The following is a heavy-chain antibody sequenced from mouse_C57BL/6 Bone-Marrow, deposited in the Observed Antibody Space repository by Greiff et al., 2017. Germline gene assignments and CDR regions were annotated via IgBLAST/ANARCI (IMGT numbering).Heavy chain of an antibody. CDR2: IYPGSGNT. CDR3: ARGSIYYGPFDY. V-gene: IGHV1-66*01. CDR1: GYSFTSYY. J-gene: IGHJ2*01. D-gene: IGHD2-1*01. Sequence: VQLQQSGPELVKPGSSVKISCKASGYSFTSYYIHWVKQRPGQGLEWIGWIYPGSGNTKYNEKFKGKATLPADTSSSTAYMQLSSLTSEDSAVYYCARGSIYYGPFDYWGQGTTLTVSS.